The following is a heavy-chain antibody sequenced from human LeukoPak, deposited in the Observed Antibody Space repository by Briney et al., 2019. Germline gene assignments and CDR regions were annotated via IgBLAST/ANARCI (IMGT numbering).Heavy chain of an antibody. CDR2: INWNGGIT. CDR3: ARDRMGTSYSVSQFDS. J-gene: IGHJ4*02. V-gene: IGHV3-20*04. CDR1: GFRFVDYG. Sequence: GGSLRLSCATSGFRFVDYGLSWVRQAPGKGLEWLSAINWNGGITEYADSVKGRFTISRDNAKNSLYLQMDSLRAEDTAFYYCARDRMGTSYSVSQFDSWGQGTLVTVSS. D-gene: IGHD6-13*01.